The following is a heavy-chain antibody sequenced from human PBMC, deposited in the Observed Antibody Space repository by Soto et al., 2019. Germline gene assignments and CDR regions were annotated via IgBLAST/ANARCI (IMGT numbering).Heavy chain of an antibody. Sequence: QVQLVQSGAEVKKPGASVKVSCKASGYTFTSYGISWVRQAPGQGLEWMGWISAYNGNTNYAQKLQGRVTMTTDTSTSTAYMELRSLRSDDTAVYHCARDRAYFDWLGTPGPNAFDIWGQGTMVTVSS. J-gene: IGHJ3*02. CDR1: GYTFTSYG. V-gene: IGHV1-18*01. CDR2: ISAYNGNT. D-gene: IGHD3-9*01. CDR3: ARDRAYFDWLGTPGPNAFDI.